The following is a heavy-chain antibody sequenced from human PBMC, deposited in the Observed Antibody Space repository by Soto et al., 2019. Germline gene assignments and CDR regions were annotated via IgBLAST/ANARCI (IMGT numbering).Heavy chain of an antibody. CDR3: ARAGQGSYYYGSGSPFDY. V-gene: IGHV4-30-2*01. Sequence: SEILSLTCAVSGGSISSGGYSWSWIRQPPGKGLEWIGYIYHSGSTYYNPSLKSRVTISVDRSKNQFSLKLSSVTAADTAVYYCARAGQGSYYYGSGSPFDYWGQGTLVTVSS. J-gene: IGHJ4*02. CDR2: IYHSGST. D-gene: IGHD3-10*01. CDR1: GGSISSGGYS.